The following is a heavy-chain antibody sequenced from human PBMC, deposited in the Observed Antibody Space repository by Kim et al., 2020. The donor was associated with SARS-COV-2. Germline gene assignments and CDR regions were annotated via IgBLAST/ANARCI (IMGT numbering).Heavy chain of an antibody. Sequence: SETLSLTCTVSGGSISSGGYYWSWIRQHPGKGLEWIGYIYYSGSTYYNPSLKSRVTISVDTSKNQFSLKLSSVTAADTAVYYCARYSKWPGKWFDPWGQGTLVTVSS. V-gene: IGHV4-31*03. J-gene: IGHJ5*02. D-gene: IGHD4-4*01. CDR2: IYYSGST. CDR1: GGSISSGGYY. CDR3: ARYSKWPGKWFDP.